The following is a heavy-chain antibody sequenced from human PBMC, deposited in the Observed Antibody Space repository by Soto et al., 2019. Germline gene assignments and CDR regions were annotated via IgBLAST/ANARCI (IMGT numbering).Heavy chain of an antibody. Sequence: GGSLRLSCAASGFTFSSYAMSWVRQAPGKGLEWVSAISGSGGSTYYADSVKGRFTISRDNSKNTLYLQMNSLRAEDTAVYYCAKDLSGYCSSTSCYNWFDPWGQGTLVTVSS. CDR1: GFTFSSYA. CDR3: AKDLSGYCSSTSCYNWFDP. D-gene: IGHD2-2*01. V-gene: IGHV3-23*01. CDR2: ISGSGGST. J-gene: IGHJ5*02.